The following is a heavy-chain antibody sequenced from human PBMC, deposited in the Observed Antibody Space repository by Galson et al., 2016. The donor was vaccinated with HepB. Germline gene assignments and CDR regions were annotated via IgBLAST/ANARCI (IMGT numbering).Heavy chain of an antibody. Sequence: SLRLSCAASGFTFSTYGMHWVRQAPGKGLEWVAIIWSDRSDNYYAESVKGRFTISRDNSKNTLYLQMNSLRPEDTAVYYCARGSVVRGVPSNYWGQGTLVTVSS. CDR3: ARGSVVRGVPSNY. CDR2: IWSDRSDN. V-gene: IGHV3-33*01. CDR1: GFTFSTYG. J-gene: IGHJ4*02. D-gene: IGHD3-10*01.